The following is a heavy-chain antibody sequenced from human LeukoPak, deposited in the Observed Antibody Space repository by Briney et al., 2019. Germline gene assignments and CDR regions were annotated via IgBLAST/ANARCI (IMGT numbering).Heavy chain of an antibody. D-gene: IGHD5-12*01. V-gene: IGHV4-4*07. CDR3: ARVRVIPSGSGYDYGWFDP. Sequence: SETLSLTCTVSGGSISSYYWSWIRQPAGKGLEWIGRIYTSGSTNYNPSLKSRVTMSVDTSKNQFSLKLSSVTAADTAVYYCARVRVIPSGSGYDYGWFDPWGQGTLVTVSS. CDR1: GGSISSYY. J-gene: IGHJ5*02. CDR2: IYTSGST.